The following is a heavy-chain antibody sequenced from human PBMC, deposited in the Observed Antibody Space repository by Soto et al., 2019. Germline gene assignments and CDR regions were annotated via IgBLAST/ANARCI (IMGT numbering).Heavy chain of an antibody. CDR3: AASIFYYGMDV. CDR1: GYTFTNYW. J-gene: IGHJ6*02. Sequence: GESPKIYCKGSGYTFTNYWIGWVRQMPGKGLEWMGIIYPGDSDNKYNPSFQGQVNISADKSITTSYLQWSSLKASDTAIYYCAASIFYYGMDVWGQGTTVTVSS. V-gene: IGHV5-51*01. CDR2: IYPGDSDN.